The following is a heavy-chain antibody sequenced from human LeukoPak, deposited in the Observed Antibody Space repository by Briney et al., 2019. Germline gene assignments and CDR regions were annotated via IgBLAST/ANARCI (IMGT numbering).Heavy chain of an antibody. Sequence: TVKVSCKASGGTFSSYAISWVRQAPGQGLEWMGGIIPIFGTANYAQKFQGRVTITTDESTSTAYMELSSLRSEDTAVYYCARRRQEIIGGELILNWFDPWGQGTLVTVSS. CDR3: ARRRQEIIGGELILNWFDP. J-gene: IGHJ5*02. V-gene: IGHV1-69*05. CDR1: GGTFSSYA. D-gene: IGHD1-7*01. CDR2: IIPIFGTA.